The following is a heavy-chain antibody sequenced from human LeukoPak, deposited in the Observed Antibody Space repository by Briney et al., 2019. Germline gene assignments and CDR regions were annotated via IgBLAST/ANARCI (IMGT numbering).Heavy chain of an antibody. V-gene: IGHV3-30-3*01. CDR2: ISYDGSNK. J-gene: IGHJ4*02. CDR1: GFTFSSYA. D-gene: IGHD5-18*01. CDR3: AKAMVRYSYGSSFDY. Sequence: GGSLRLSCAASGFTFSSYAMHWVRQAPGKGLEWVAVISYDGSNKYYADSVKGRFTISRDNSKNTLYLQMNSLRAEDTAVYYCAKAMVRYSYGSSFDYWGQGTLVTVSS.